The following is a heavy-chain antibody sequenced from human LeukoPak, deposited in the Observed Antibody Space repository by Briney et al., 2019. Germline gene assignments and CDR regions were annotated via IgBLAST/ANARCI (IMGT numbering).Heavy chain of an antibody. D-gene: IGHD2-2*01. CDR1: GGTFSSYA. Sequence: ASVKVSCKASGGTFSSYAISWVRQAPGQGLEWMGGIIPIFGTANYAQKLQGRVTMTTDTSTSTAYMELRSLRSDDTAVYYCAREPRYCSSTSCYDYWGQGTLVTVSS. CDR3: AREPRYCSSTSCYDY. J-gene: IGHJ4*02. V-gene: IGHV1-69*05. CDR2: IIPIFGTA.